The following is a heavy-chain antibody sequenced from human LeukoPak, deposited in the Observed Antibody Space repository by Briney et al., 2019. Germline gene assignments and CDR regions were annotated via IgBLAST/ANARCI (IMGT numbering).Heavy chain of an antibody. CDR1: GGSISSYY. CDR3: ARVGAYGHSYGPFDY. D-gene: IGHD5-18*01. Sequence: PSETLSLTCTVSGGSISSYYWSWIRQPPGKGLEWIGYIYYSGITNYNPSLKGRVTISVDTSKNQFSLKVSSVTAADTAVYHCARVGAYGHSYGPFDYWGQGTLVTVSS. CDR2: IYYSGIT. J-gene: IGHJ4*02. V-gene: IGHV4-59*01.